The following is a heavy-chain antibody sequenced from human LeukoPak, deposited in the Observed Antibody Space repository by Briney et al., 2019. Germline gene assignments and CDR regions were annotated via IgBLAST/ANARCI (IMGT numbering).Heavy chain of an antibody. CDR1: GGSISSGGYY. V-gene: IGHV4-31*03. J-gene: IGHJ5*02. CDR3: ARVLFRRAGFDP. Sequence: SETLSLTCTVSGGSISSGGYYWSWIRQHPGKGLEWIGYIYYSGSTYYNPSLKSRVTISVDTSKNQFSLKLSSVTAADTAVYYCARVLFRRAGFDPWGQGTLVTVSS. CDR2: IYYSGST. D-gene: IGHD3-10*01.